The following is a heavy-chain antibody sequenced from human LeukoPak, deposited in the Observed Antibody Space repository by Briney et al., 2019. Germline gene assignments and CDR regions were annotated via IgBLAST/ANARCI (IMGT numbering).Heavy chain of an antibody. CDR3: ARHALRGYCSSTSCYGWFDP. D-gene: IGHD2-2*01. CDR1: GGSISISSYY. Sequence: PSETLSLTCTVCGGSISISSYYWGWIRQPPGKGLEWIGSIYYSGSTYYNPSLKSRVTISVDTSKNQFSLKLSSVTAADTAAYYCARHALRGYCSSTSCYGWFDPWGQGTLVTVSS. J-gene: IGHJ5*02. CDR2: IYYSGST. V-gene: IGHV4-39*01.